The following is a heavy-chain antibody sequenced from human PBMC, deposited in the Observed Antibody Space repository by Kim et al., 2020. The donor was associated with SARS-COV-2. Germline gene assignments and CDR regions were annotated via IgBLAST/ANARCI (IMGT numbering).Heavy chain of an antibody. Sequence: ASVKVSCKASGYTFTSYYMHWVRQAPGQGLEWMGIINPSGGSTSYAQKFQGRVTMTRDTSTSTVYMELSSLRSEDTAVYYCARGGSSGYYQNWFDPWGQGTLVTVSS. CDR1: GYTFTSYY. V-gene: IGHV1-46*01. CDR2: INPSGGST. D-gene: IGHD3-22*01. CDR3: ARGGSSGYYQNWFDP. J-gene: IGHJ5*02.